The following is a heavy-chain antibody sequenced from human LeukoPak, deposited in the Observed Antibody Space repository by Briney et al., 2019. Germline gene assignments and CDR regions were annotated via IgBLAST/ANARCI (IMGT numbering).Heavy chain of an antibody. D-gene: IGHD6-13*01. Sequence: PSETLSLTCAVSGGSFSGYYWSWICQPPGKGLEWIGEINHSGSTNYNPSLKSRVTISVDTSKNQFSLKLSSVTAADTAVYYCARGRWYGTKNYFDYWGQGTLVTVSS. V-gene: IGHV4-34*01. CDR2: INHSGST. CDR1: GGSFSGYY. CDR3: ARGRWYGTKNYFDY. J-gene: IGHJ4*02.